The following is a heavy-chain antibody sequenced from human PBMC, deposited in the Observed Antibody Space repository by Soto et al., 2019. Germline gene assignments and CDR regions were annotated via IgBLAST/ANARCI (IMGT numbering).Heavy chain of an antibody. CDR2: ISGSGGST. D-gene: IGHD6-19*01. V-gene: IGHV3-23*01. Sequence: EVQLLESGGGLVQPGGSLRLSCAASGFTFSSYAMNWVRQGPGKGLEWVSVISGSGGSTYYADSVKGRFTISRDNSKNTLYLQMNILRAEDTAVYYCPSRSTGWYFDYWGQGTLVTVSS. CDR1: GFTFSSYA. J-gene: IGHJ4*02. CDR3: PSRSTGWYFDY.